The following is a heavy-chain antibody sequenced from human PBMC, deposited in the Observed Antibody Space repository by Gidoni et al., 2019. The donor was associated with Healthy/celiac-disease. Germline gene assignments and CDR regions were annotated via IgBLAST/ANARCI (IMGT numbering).Heavy chain of an antibody. D-gene: IGHD3-22*01. V-gene: IGHV4-39*01. CDR1: GGSISSSSYY. J-gene: IGHJ5*02. CDR2: IYYSGST. CDR3: AGDYYDSSGYLPNSRWFDP. Sequence: QLQLQESGPGLVKPSETLSLTCTVSGGSISSSSYYWGWIRQPPGKGLEWIGSIYYSGSTYYNPSLKSRVTISVDTSKNQFSLKLSSVTAADTAVYYCAGDYYDSSGYLPNSRWFDPWGQGTLVTVSS.